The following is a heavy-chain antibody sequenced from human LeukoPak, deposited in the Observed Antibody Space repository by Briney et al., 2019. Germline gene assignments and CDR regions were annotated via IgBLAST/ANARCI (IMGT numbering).Heavy chain of an antibody. Sequence: GGSLRLSCAASGFTFSSYAMSWVRQAPGKGLEWVSAISGSGGSTYYADSVKGRFTISRDNSKNTLYLQMNSVRAEDTAVYYCAKDAIRKAYCGGDCYLDYWGQGTLVTVSS. CDR3: AKDAIRKAYCGGDCYLDY. J-gene: IGHJ4*02. CDR2: ISGSGGST. V-gene: IGHV3-23*01. D-gene: IGHD2-21*02. CDR1: GFTFSSYA.